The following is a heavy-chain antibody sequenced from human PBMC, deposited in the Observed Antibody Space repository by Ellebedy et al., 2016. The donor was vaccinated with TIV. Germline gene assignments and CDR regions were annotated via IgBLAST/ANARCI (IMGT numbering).Heavy chain of an antibody. Sequence: AASVKVSCKASGYTFTSYDINWVRQATGQGLDWMGWMNPNSGNTGYAQKFQGRVTMTRNTSISTAEMELSRLGSEDTAVYYCARGIPYYDILTGYLPGGGGQLPFDYWGQGTLVTVSS. J-gene: IGHJ4*02. D-gene: IGHD3-9*01. CDR3: ARGIPYYDILTGYLPGGGGQLPFDY. V-gene: IGHV1-8*01. CDR2: MNPNSGNT. CDR1: GYTFTSYD.